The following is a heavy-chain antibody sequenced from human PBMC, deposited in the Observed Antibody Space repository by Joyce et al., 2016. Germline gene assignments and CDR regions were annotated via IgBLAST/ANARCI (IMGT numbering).Heavy chain of an antibody. CDR2: ISYDGIYK. V-gene: IGHV3-30*18. Sequence: QVQLVESGGGVVEPGRSRRLSCEAAGLTLSNYGVQWVRQAPGKCLEWLAVISYDGIYKYYADAVKGRFTISRDNSKNTVFLEMNSLRTEDTAVYYCAKILTATYSSGWFLDYWGQGTLVTVSS. J-gene: IGHJ4*02. CDR1: GLTLSNYG. CDR3: AKILTATYSSGWFLDY. D-gene: IGHD6-25*01.